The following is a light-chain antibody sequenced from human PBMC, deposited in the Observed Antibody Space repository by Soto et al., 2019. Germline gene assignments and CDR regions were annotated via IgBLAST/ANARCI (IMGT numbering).Light chain of an antibody. CDR3: QQYSTYSPT. Sequence: DIQMTQSPSTLSASVGDTVTITCRASQSISSWLAWYQQKPGTVPKLLIYKASTLESGVSSRFSGGESGTQFTLTISSLQPDDFAIYYCQQYSTYSPTFGGGTRVEI. V-gene: IGKV1-5*03. CDR1: QSISSW. J-gene: IGKJ4*01. CDR2: KAS.